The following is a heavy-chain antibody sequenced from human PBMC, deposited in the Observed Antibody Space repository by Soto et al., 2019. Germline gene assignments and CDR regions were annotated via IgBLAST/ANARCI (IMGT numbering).Heavy chain of an antibody. V-gene: IGHV6-1*01. J-gene: IGHJ4*02. CDR3: ERGVAGSGFDL. D-gene: IGHD6-19*01. Sequence: SQTLSLTCAISGDSVSSNTAAWNWIRSSPSRGLEWLGRTYYRSNWRHDYAVSVKSRITVNPDTSKNHFSLQLNSVTPDDTAVYYCERGVAGSGFDLWGQGTQVTVSS. CDR2: TYYRSNWRH. CDR1: GDSVSSNTAA.